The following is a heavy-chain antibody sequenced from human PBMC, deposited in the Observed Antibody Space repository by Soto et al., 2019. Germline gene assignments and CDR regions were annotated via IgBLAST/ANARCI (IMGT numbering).Heavy chain of an antibody. D-gene: IGHD1-1*01. CDR3: ARGRGTVPNFDY. J-gene: IGHJ4*02. CDR2: IYYSGST. CDR1: GGSIISGGYY. Sequence: QVQLQESGPGLVKPSQTLSLTCTVSGGSIISGGYYWSWIRQHPGKGLEWIGYIYYSGSTYYNPSLKSRVTLAVDTSKNQFSLKLGSVTAADTAVYYCARGRGTVPNFDYWGQGTLVIVSS. V-gene: IGHV4-31*03.